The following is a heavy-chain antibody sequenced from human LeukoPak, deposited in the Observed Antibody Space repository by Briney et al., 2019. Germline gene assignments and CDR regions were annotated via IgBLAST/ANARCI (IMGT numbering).Heavy chain of an antibody. CDR1: GFTVSSNY. D-gene: IGHD3-9*01. V-gene: IGHV3-53*01. Sequence: GGSLRLSCAASGFTVSSNYMSWVRQAPGKGLEWVSVIYSGGSTDYADSVKGRFTISRDTSKNTLYLQMNSLRVEDTAVYCCARSSHYDILTGYSEEDAFDIWGQGTMVTVSS. J-gene: IGHJ3*02. CDR2: IYSGGST. CDR3: ARSSHYDILTGYSEEDAFDI.